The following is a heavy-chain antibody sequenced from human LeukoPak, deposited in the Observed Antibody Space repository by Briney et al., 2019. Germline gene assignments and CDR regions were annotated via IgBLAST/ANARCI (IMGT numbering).Heavy chain of an antibody. V-gene: IGHV1-8*01. CDR2: MNPNSGNT. J-gene: IGHJ3*02. CDR1: GYTFTSYD. D-gene: IGHD6-19*01. CDR3: ARAFSSGVRGAFDI. Sequence: PEASVKVSCKASGYTFTSYDINWVRQATGQGLEWMGWMNPNSGNTGYAQKFQGRVTMTRDTSISTAYMELSSLRSEDTAVYYCARAFSSGVRGAFDIWGQGTMVTVSS.